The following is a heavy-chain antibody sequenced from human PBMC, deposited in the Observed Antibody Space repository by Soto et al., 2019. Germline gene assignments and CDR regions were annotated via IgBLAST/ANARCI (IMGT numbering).Heavy chain of an antibody. D-gene: IGHD6-13*01. CDR1: GGSISSGGYY. V-gene: IGHV4-31*03. CDR3: ATYSSSWIGMVDY. J-gene: IGHJ4*02. Sequence: SETLSLTCTVSGGSISSGGYYWSWIRQHPGKGLEWIGYIYYSGSTYYNPSLKSRVTISVDTSKDQFSLKLSSVTAADTAVYYCATYSSSWIGMVDYWGQGTLVTVSS. CDR2: IYYSGST.